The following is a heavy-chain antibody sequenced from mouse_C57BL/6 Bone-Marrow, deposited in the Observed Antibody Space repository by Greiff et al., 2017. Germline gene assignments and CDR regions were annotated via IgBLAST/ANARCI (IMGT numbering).Heavy chain of an antibody. J-gene: IGHJ2*01. CDR1: GYTFTDYY. Sequence: VQLQQSGPELVKPGASVKISCKASGYTFTDYYMNWVKQSHGKSLEWIGDINPNNGGTSYNQKFKGKATLTVDKSSSTAYMEHRSLTSEDSTVYYCAREEDYYSSSYDYWGQGTTLTVSS. CDR3: AREEDYYSSSYDY. D-gene: IGHD1-1*01. V-gene: IGHV1-26*01. CDR2: INPNNGGT.